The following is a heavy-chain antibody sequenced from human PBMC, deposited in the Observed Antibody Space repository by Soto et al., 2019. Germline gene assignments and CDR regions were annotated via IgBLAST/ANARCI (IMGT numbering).Heavy chain of an antibody. CDR1: GGSISSSSYY. D-gene: IGHD2-2*01. CDR2: IYYSGST. J-gene: IGHJ5*02. CDR3: ARTVCTPSTSCYEGWFDP. V-gene: IGHV4-39*01. Sequence: QLQLQESGPGLVKPSETLSLTCTVSGGSISSSSYYWGWIRQPPGKGLEWIGSIYYSGSTYYNPSLKSRVTISVDTSKNQFSLKLSSVTAADTAVYYCARTVCTPSTSCYEGWFDPWGQGTLVTVSS.